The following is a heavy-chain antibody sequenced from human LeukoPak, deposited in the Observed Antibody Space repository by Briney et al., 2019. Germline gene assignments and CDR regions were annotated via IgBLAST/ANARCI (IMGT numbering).Heavy chain of an antibody. V-gene: IGHV1-8*02. D-gene: IGHD3-10*01. CDR1: GYTFTSYG. CDR2: MNPNSGNT. Sequence: ASVKVSCKASGYTFTSYGINWVRQATGQGLEWMGWMNPNSGNTGYAQKFQGRVTMTRNTSISTAYMELSSLRSEDTAVYYCARRYYYGSGSYYMRGGWFDPWGQGTLVTVSS. CDR3: ARRYYYGSGSYYMRGGWFDP. J-gene: IGHJ5*02.